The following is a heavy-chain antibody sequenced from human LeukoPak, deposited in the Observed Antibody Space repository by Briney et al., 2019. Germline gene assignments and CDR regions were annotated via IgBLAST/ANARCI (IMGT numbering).Heavy chain of an antibody. CDR1: GDTFSNYG. V-gene: IGHV1-69*05. J-gene: IGHJ4*02. D-gene: IGHD2-2*01. CDR3: ARGTNTSWREGLDF. CDR2: IIPSFGPA. Sequence: ASVKVSCKASGDTFSNYGISWVRLAPGQGLEWMGWIIPSFGPAHYTQKFQGRLTIATDESTSTAYMELNTLRFEDTGIYYCARGTNTSWREGLDFWGQGTPVTVSS.